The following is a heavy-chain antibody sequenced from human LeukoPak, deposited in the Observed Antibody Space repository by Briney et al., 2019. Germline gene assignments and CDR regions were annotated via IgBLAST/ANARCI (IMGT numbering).Heavy chain of an antibody. V-gene: IGHV4-59*11. CDR3: ARGCGAYCGGDDWFDP. CDR2: IYYSGST. Sequence: SETLSLTCTVSGGSISSHYWSWIRQPPGKGLEWIGYIYYSGSTNYNPSLKSRVTISVDTSKNQFSLKLSSVTAADTAVYYCARGCGAYCGGDDWFDPWGQGTLVTASS. CDR1: GGSISSHY. D-gene: IGHD2-21*02. J-gene: IGHJ5*02.